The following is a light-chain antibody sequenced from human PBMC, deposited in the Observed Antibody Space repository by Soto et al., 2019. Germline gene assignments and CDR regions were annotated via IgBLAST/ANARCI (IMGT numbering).Light chain of an antibody. J-gene: IGLJ2*01. V-gene: IGLV2-8*01. CDR2: EVS. Sequence: QSALTQPPSASGSPGQSVTISCTGTSSDVGGYNYVSWYQQHPGKAPKLMIYEVSKRPSGVPDRFSGSESGNTASLTVSGLQAEDEADYYCSSYAGSTVVVFGGGTKVTVL. CDR1: SSDVGGYNY. CDR3: SSYAGSTVVV.